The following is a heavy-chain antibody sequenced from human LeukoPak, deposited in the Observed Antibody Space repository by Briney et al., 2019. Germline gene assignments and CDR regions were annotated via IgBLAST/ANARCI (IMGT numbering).Heavy chain of an antibody. Sequence: GGSLRLSCAASGFTFSSYEMNWVRQAPGKGLEWVSYISSSGSTIYYADSVKGRFTISRDNSKNSLYLQMNSLRAEDTALYYCAKDMAAYYYSSGNIDYWGQGTLVTVSP. D-gene: IGHD3-10*01. CDR3: AKDMAAYYYSSGNIDY. CDR1: GFTFSSYE. J-gene: IGHJ4*02. CDR2: ISSSGSTI. V-gene: IGHV3-48*03.